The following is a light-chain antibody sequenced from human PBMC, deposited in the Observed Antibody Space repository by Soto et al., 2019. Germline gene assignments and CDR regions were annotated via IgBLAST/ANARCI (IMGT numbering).Light chain of an antibody. V-gene: IGLV1-51*01. CDR3: LTWDSSLSVAV. Sequence: QSVLTQLPSVSAAPGQTVTISCSGSSANIGNNYVSWYHQVPGTAPKVVIYDNDQRPSGIPDRFSGSKSGTSATLGITGLQTGDEADYYCLTWDSSLSVAVFGGGTKLTVL. CDR1: SANIGNNY. CDR2: DND. J-gene: IGLJ2*01.